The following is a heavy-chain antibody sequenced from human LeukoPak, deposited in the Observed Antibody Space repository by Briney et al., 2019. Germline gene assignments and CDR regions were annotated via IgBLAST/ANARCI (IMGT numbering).Heavy chain of an antibody. D-gene: IGHD3-9*01. CDR2: IYPGDSDT. CDR1: GYSFTSYW. J-gene: IGHJ3*02. CDR3: ARKRRYFDWPTLYDAFDI. Sequence: GESLKISCKGSGYSFTSYWIGWVRQLPGKGLEWMGIIYPGDSDTRYSPSFQGQVTISADKSISTAYLQWSSLKASDTAMYYCARKRRYFDWPTLYDAFDIWGQGTMVTVSS. V-gene: IGHV5-51*01.